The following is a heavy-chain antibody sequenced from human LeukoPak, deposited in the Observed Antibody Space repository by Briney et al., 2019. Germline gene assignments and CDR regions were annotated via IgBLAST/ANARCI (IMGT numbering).Heavy chain of an antibody. CDR1: GGSIYNY. CDR2: INHSGST. Sequence: PSETLSLTCTVSGGSIYNYWTWIRQPPGKGLEWIGEINHSGSTNYNPSLKSRVTISVDTSKNQFSLKLSSVTAADTAVYYCARRYFDYFDYWGQGTLVTVSS. V-gene: IGHV4-34*01. CDR3: ARRYFDYFDY. J-gene: IGHJ4*02. D-gene: IGHD3-9*01.